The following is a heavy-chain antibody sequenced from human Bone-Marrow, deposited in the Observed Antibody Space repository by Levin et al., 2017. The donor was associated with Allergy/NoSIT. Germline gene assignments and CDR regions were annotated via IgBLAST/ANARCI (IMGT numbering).Heavy chain of an antibody. CDR3: ARRLIPYSSGWLEDY. CDR2: INPNSGGT. V-gene: IGHV1-2*02. J-gene: IGHJ4*02. D-gene: IGHD6-19*01. Sequence: GESLKISCKASGYTFTGYYMHWVRQAPGQGLEWMGWINPNSGGTNYAQKFQGRVTMTRDTSISTAYMELSRLRSDDTAVYYCARRLIPYSSGWLEDYWGQGTLVTVSS. CDR1: GYTFTGYY.